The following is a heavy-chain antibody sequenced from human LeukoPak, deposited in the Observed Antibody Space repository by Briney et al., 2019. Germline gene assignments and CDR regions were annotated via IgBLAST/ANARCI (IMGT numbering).Heavy chain of an antibody. J-gene: IGHJ6*03. Sequence: SETQSLTCTVSGGSISTYYWNWIRQPPGKGLEWIGCIYYSGSTNYNPSLKSRVTISVDTSKNQFSLKLSSVTAADTAVYYCARVFDSGSQAYFYYMDVWGKGTTVTIFS. CDR2: IYYSGST. CDR1: GGSISTYY. V-gene: IGHV4-59*01. D-gene: IGHD3-10*01. CDR3: ARVFDSGSQAYFYYMDV.